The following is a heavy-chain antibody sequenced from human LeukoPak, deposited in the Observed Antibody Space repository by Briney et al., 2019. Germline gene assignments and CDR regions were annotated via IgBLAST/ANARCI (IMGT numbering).Heavy chain of an antibody. J-gene: IGHJ4*02. D-gene: IGHD3-22*01. V-gene: IGHV3-30-3*02. CDR2: ISYDGSNK. CDR3: AKPHRYYYDSSGSSRGY. Sequence: GGSLRLSCAASGFTFSSYAMHWVRQAPGKGLEWVAVISYDGSNKYYADSVKGRFTISRDNSKNTLYLQMNSLRAEDTAVYYCAKPHRYYYDSSGSSRGYWGQGTLVTVSS. CDR1: GFTFSSYA.